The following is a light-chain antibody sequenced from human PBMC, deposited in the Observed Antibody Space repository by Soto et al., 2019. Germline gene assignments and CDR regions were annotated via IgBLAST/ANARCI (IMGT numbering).Light chain of an antibody. CDR1: QDIAIY. CDR2: AAS. J-gene: IGKJ4*01. V-gene: IGKV1-9*01. CDR3: QQLRMDPST. Sequence: IQLPQSPSSLSASVGDRVTITCRASQDIAIYLAWYQQKPGEAPKLLIYAASTLYGGVPSRFSGSGSGTDFALTITSLQAEDSATYYCQQLRMDPSTFGGGTKVEI.